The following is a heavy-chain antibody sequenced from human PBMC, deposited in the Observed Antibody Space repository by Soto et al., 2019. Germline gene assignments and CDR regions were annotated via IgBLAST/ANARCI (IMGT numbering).Heavy chain of an antibody. J-gene: IGHJ4*02. CDR2: INSDSSVT. D-gene: IGHD1-26*01. CDR1: GFTFSSYS. V-gene: IGHV3-48*02. Sequence: GGSLRLSCAAPGFTFSSYSMNWVRQAPGKGLEWISYINSDSSVTNYADSVKGRVAISRDNAKDSVYLQMNSLRDADTAVYYCARDHSILGVLGYWGQGTLVTVSS. CDR3: ARDHSILGVLGY.